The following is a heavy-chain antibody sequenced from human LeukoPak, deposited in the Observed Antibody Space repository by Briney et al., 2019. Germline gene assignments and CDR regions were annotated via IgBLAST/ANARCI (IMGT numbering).Heavy chain of an antibody. Sequence: GGSLRLSCAASGFTFSSYAMSWVRQAPGKGMGWVSAISGSGGSTYYADSVKGRFTISRDNSKNTLYLQMNSLRAEDTAVYYCAKDQKGSWYALFDPWGQGTLVTVSS. CDR3: AKDQKGSWYALFDP. J-gene: IGHJ5*02. D-gene: IGHD6-13*01. CDR2: ISGSGGST. V-gene: IGHV3-23*01. CDR1: GFTFSSYA.